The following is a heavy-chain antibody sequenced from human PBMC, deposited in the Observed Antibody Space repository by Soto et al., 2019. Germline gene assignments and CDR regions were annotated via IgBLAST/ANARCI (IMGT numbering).Heavy chain of an antibody. CDR3: ARDRGVAPPVAGNTHYYYYMDV. V-gene: IGHV1-18*01. CDR1: GYSFTNYG. J-gene: IGHJ6*03. Sequence: QDQLVQSGVEVKKPGASVKVSCKASGYSFTNYGITWVRQAPGQGFEWMGWISAYNGNTNYAQKFQGRVTMTTDASKRTAYLELRSLRSDDTAVYYCARDRGVAPPVAGNTHYYYYMDVWGKGTAVTVSS. CDR2: ISAYNGNT. D-gene: IGHD6-19*01.